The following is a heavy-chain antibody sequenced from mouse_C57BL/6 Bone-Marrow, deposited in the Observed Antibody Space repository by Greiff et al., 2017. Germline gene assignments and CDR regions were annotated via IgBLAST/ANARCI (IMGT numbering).Heavy chain of an antibody. CDR3: ASTSY. Sequence: DVKLVESGGDLVKPGGSLKLSCAASGFTFSSYGMSWVRQTPDKRLEWVATISSGGSYTYYPDSVKGRFTISRDNAKNTLYLQMSSLKSEDTAMYYCASTSYWGQGTLVTVSA. CDR2: ISSGGSYT. V-gene: IGHV5-6*02. CDR1: GFTFSSYG. J-gene: IGHJ3*01.